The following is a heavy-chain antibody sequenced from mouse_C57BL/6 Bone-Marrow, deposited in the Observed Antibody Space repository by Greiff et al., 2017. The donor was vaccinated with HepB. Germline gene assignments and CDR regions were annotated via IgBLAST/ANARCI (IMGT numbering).Heavy chain of an antibody. D-gene: IGHD1-1*01. V-gene: IGHV14-2*01. J-gene: IGHJ2*01. CDR1: GFNIKDYY. Sequence: VQLKESGAELVKPGASVKLSCTASGFNIKDYYMHWVKQRTEQGLVWIGRIDPEDGETKYATKFPGKATITADTSSNTAYLQLSSLTSEDTAVYSCATHYYGSSYGFDYWGQGTTLTVSS. CDR3: ATHYYGSSYGFDY. CDR2: IDPEDGET.